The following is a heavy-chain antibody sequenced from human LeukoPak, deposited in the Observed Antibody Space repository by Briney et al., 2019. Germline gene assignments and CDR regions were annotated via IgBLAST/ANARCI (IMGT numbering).Heavy chain of an antibody. CDR3: ARCLESSYYDILTGYSGNWFDP. D-gene: IGHD3-9*01. CDR2: ISAYNGNT. CDR1: GYTFTSYG. Sequence: ASVKVSCKASGYTFTSYGISWVRQAPGQGLEWMGWISAYNGNTNYAQKLQGRVTMTTDTSTSTAYMELRSLRSDDTAVYYCARCLESSYYDILTGYSGNWFDPWGQGTLVTVSS. V-gene: IGHV1-18*01. J-gene: IGHJ5*02.